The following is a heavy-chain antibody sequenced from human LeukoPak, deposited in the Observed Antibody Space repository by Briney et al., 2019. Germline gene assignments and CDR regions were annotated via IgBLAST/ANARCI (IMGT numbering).Heavy chain of an antibody. D-gene: IGHD4/OR15-4a*01. CDR1: GGSISSHY. J-gene: IGHJ4*02. CDR2: IYYSGST. V-gene: IGHV4-59*11. CDR3: ARDAGATAY. Sequence: SETLSLTCTVSGGSISSHYWSWIRQPPGKGLEWIGYIYYSGSTSYNPSLKSRVTISVDTSKNQFSLKLTSVTSADTAVYYCARDAGATAYWGQGALVTVSS.